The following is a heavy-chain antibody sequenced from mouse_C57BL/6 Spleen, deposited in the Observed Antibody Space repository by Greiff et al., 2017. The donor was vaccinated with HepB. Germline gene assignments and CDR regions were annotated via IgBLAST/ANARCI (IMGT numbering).Heavy chain of an antibody. D-gene: IGHD1-1*01. CDR1: GYTFTEYT. J-gene: IGHJ3*01. V-gene: IGHV1-62-2*01. Sequence: QVQLQQSGAELVKPGASVKLSCKASGYTFTEYTIHWVKQRSGQGLEWIGWFYPGSGSIKYNEKFKDKATLTADKSSSTVYMELSRLTSEDSAVYFCARHEEEAISQHYYGSSYGWFAYWGQGTLVTVSA. CDR3: ARHEEEAISQHYYGSSYGWFAY. CDR2: FYPGSGSI.